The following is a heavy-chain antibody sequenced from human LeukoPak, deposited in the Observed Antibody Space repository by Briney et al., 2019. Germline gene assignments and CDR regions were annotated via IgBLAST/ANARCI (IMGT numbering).Heavy chain of an antibody. J-gene: IGHJ5*02. CDR1: GGSISSGGYY. D-gene: IGHD3-3*01. CDR3: ARSRSFWSGYYGWFDP. Sequence: PSETLSLTCTVSGGSISSGGYYWSWIRQHPGKGLEWLGYIYYSGSTYYNPSLKSRVTISVDTSKNQFSLKLSSVTAADTAVYYCARSRSFWSGYYGWFDPWGQGTLVTVSS. CDR2: IYYSGST. V-gene: IGHV4-31*03.